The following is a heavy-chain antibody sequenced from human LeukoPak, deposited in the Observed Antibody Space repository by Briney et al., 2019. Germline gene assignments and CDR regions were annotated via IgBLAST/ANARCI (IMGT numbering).Heavy chain of an antibody. V-gene: IGHV3-13*01. CDR3: AKAYCSSTSCTRVDY. CDR1: GFTFSSYD. CDR2: IGTAGDT. J-gene: IGHJ4*02. D-gene: IGHD2-2*01. Sequence: GGSLRLSCAASGFTFSSYDMHWVRQATGKGLEWVSAIGTAGDTYYADSVKGRFTISRDNSKNTLDLQMNSLRAEDTAVYYCAKAYCSSTSCTRVDYWGQGTLVTVSS.